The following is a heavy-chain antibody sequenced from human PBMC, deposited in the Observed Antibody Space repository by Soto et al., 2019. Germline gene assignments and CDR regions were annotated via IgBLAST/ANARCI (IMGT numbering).Heavy chain of an antibody. Sequence: PSVKVSCKASGYTFTSYAMHWVRQAPGQRLEWMGWINAGNGNTKYSQKFQGRVTITRDTSASTAYMELSSLRSEDTAVYYCARESEVVAATGAFDIWGQGTMVTVSS. CDR2: INAGNGNT. D-gene: IGHD2-15*01. CDR3: ARESEVVAATGAFDI. J-gene: IGHJ3*02. CDR1: GYTFTSYA. V-gene: IGHV1-3*01.